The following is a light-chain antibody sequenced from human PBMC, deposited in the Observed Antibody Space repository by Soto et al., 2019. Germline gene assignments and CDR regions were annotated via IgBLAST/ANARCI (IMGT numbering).Light chain of an antibody. V-gene: IGKV3-20*01. CDR1: QSVSSSS. J-gene: IGKJ1*01. CDR2: GAS. CDR3: QQYGSSWT. Sequence: ERVLTQPPGTLSLSPGERATLSCRASQSVSSSSLAWYQQRPGQAPRLLIYGASSRATGIPDMFSGSGSWTDFPLTISRLDPEDFAVYYCQQYGSSWTFGQGTKVDIK.